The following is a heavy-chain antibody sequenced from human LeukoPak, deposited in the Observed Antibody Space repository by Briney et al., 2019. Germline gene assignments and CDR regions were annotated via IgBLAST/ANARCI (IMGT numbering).Heavy chain of an antibody. J-gene: IGHJ4*02. CDR1: GFTVSSHG. CDR3: AKRGYCSGGTCYSFHFDY. Sequence: GGSLRLSCAASGFTVSSHGMHWVRQAPGKGLEWVALISYDGSNKYYADSVKGRFTISRDNSKNTLYLQMNSLRAEDTAAYYCAKRGYCSGGTCYSFHFDYWGQGTLVTVSS. D-gene: IGHD2-15*01. CDR2: ISYDGSNK. V-gene: IGHV3-30*18.